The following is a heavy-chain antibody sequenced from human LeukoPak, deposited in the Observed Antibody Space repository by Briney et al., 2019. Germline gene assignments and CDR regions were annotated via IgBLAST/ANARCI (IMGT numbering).Heavy chain of an antibody. CDR3: ASNYYDSSGYYPHFDY. CDR2: INPNSGGT. J-gene: IGHJ4*02. Sequence: ASVKVPCKASGYTFTGYYMHWVRQAPGQGLEWMGWINPNSGGTNYAQKFQGRVTMTRDTSISTAYMELSSLRSEDTAVYYCASNYYDSSGYYPHFDYRGQGTLVTVSS. V-gene: IGHV1-2*02. D-gene: IGHD3-22*01. CDR1: GYTFTGYY.